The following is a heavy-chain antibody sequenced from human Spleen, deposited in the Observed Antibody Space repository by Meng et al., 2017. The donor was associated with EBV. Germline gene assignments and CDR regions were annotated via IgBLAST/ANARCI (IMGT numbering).Heavy chain of an antibody. CDR2: ISDYYNYI. V-gene: IGHV3-21*01. J-gene: IGHJ4*02. CDR1: GFTFSTYT. CDR3: AREFDS. Sequence: EGPLVESGGGLVKPGGSLRRSCAASGFTFSTYTMNWVRQAPGKGLEWVSSISDYYNYIYYADSVKGRFTISRDNAENSLYLQMNSLRAEDTAVYYCAREFDSWGQGTLVTVSS.